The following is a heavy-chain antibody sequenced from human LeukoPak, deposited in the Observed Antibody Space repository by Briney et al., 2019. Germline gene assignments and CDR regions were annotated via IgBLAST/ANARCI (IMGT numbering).Heavy chain of an antibody. Sequence: GSSVKVSCKASGGTFSSYAISWVRQAPGQGLEWMGGIIPIFGTANYAQKFQGRVTITADESTSTAYMELSSLRSEDTAVYYCASASVGVVPAAIYYYYYYYMDVWGKGTTVTVSS. D-gene: IGHD2-2*01. CDR1: GGTFSSYA. V-gene: IGHV1-69*01. CDR3: ASASVGVVPAAIYYYYYYYMDV. J-gene: IGHJ6*03. CDR2: IIPIFGTA.